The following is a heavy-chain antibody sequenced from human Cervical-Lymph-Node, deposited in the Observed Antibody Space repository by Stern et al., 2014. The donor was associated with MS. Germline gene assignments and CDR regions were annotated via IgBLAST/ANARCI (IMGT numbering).Heavy chain of an antibody. CDR1: GGTFSSYA. CDR2: IIPIFCTA. V-gene: IGHV1-69*01. J-gene: IGHJ6*02. D-gene: IGHD1-26*01. Sequence: QVQLVQSGAEVTKPGSSVKVSCKASGGTFSSYAISWVRQAPGQGLEWLGGIIPIFCTANYAQKVQGRVTITADESTSTAYMELSSLRSEDTAVYYCARGELKEGLVRGMDVWGQGTTVTVSS. CDR3: ARGELKEGLVRGMDV.